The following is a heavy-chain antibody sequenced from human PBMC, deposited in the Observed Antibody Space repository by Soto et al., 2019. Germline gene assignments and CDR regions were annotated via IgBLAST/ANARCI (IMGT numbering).Heavy chain of an antibody. J-gene: IGHJ5*02. D-gene: IGHD5-18*01. Sequence: QVQLVQSGAEVKKPGSSVKVSYKASGGTFSSYAISWVRQAPGQGLEWMGGIIPIFGTANYAQKFQGRVTITADESTSTAYMELSSLRSEDTAVYYCARSGDTAMVRGWFDPWGQGTLVTVSS. CDR2: IIPIFGTA. CDR3: ARSGDTAMVRGWFDP. V-gene: IGHV1-69*12. CDR1: GGTFSSYA.